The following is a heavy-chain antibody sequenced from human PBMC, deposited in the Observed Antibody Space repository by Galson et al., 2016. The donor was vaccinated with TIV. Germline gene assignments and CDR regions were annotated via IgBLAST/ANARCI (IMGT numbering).Heavy chain of an antibody. V-gene: IGHV3-30*02. CDR2: VRYDGSHK. CDR1: GFTFSTYV. D-gene: IGHD3-3*01. J-gene: IGHJ6*02. Sequence: SLRLSCAASGFTFSTYVMHWVRQDPGKGLEWVAFVRYDGSHKNYADSVKGRFTISSDNSKYTLYLQMNSLRAEDTAVYYCAKGMAIFGVIPPWGGMDVWGQGTTVTVSS. CDR3: AKGMAIFGVIPPWGGMDV.